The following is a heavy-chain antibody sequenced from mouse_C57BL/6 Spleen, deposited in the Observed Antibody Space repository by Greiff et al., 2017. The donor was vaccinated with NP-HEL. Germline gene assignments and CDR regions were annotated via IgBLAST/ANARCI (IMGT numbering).Heavy chain of an antibody. J-gene: IGHJ4*01. Sequence: QVHVKQPGAELVKPGASVKLSCKASGYTFTSYWMHWVKQRPGQGLEWIGMIHPNSGSTNYNEKFKSKATLTVDKSSSTAYMQLSSLTSEDSAVYYCAREDYEGYYAMDYWGQGTSVTVSS. D-gene: IGHD2-4*01. CDR1: GYTFTSYW. V-gene: IGHV1-64*01. CDR2: IHPNSGST. CDR3: AREDYEGYYAMDY.